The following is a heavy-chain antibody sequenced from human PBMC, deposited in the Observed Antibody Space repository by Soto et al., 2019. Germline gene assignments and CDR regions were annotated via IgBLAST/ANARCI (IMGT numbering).Heavy chain of an antibody. V-gene: IGHV4-59*01. CDR3: ARDLQGSYFDY. CDR1: GGSISSYY. D-gene: IGHD3-10*01. CDR2: IYYSGST. Sequence: SETLSLTCTVSGGSISSYYWSWIRQPPGKGLEWVGYIYYSGSTNYNPSLKSRVTISVDTSKNQFSLKLSSVTAADTAVYYCARDLQGSYFDYWGQGTLVTVSS. J-gene: IGHJ4*02.